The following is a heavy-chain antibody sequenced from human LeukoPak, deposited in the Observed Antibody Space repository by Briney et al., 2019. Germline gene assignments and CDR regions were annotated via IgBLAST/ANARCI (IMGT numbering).Heavy chain of an antibody. CDR3: ARVRGGWYLDY. CDR1: GFIFSDYS. J-gene: IGHJ4*02. D-gene: IGHD6-19*01. CDR2: ISSSSSTI. Sequence: QPGGSLRLSCAASGFIFSDYSMNWVRQAPGKGLEWVSYISSSSSTIYYADSVKGRFTISRDDAKNSLFLQMNSLRAEDTAVYYCARVRGGWYLDYWGQGTLVTVSS. V-gene: IGHV3-48*01.